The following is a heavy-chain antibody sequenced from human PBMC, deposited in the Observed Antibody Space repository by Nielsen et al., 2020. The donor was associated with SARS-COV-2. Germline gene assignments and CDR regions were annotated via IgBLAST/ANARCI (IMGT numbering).Heavy chain of an antibody. V-gene: IGHV4-4*02. CDR3: VRLNRRILTPLALASLRFDY. J-gene: IGHJ4*02. Sequence: SETLSLTCTVSGDSISSSNWWSWVRQPPGKGLEWIGEIYQSGNSNYNPSLKSRVTISVDKSKNQFSLRVNSVTAADTAVYYCVRLNRRILTPLALASLRFDYWGQGSLVTVSS. CDR2: IYQSGNS. D-gene: IGHD1-14*01. CDR1: GDSISSSNW.